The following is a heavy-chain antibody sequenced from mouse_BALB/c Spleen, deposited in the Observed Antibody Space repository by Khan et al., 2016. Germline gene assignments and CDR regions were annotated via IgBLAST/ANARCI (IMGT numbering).Heavy chain of an antibody. J-gene: IGHJ4*01. V-gene: IGHV1-77*01. Sequence: QVQLQQSGPELVKPGASVKMSCKASGYTFTDYVISWVKQRTGQGLEWMGEIYPGSGSPSYNEKFKGKSTLTADTSSNTAYMQLSSLTSADSAVYFCAKDLGAMDYWGQGTSVTVSS. CDR1: GYTFTDYV. CDR2: IYPGSGSP. D-gene: IGHD3-3*01. CDR3: AKDLGAMDY.